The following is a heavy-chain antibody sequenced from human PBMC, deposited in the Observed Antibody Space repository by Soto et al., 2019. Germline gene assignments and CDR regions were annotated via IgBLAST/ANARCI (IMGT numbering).Heavy chain of an antibody. V-gene: IGHV4-39*01. CDR1: GGSISSSSYY. Sequence: SETRSLTCTVSGGSISSSSYYWGWIRQPPGKGLEWIGSIYYSGSTYYNPSLKSRVTISVDTSKNQFPLKLSSVTAADTAVYYCARRVVLMVYADGDSTQGDYWGQGTLVTVSS. CDR3: ARRVVLMVYADGDSTQGDY. D-gene: IGHD2-8*01. CDR2: IYYSGST. J-gene: IGHJ4*02.